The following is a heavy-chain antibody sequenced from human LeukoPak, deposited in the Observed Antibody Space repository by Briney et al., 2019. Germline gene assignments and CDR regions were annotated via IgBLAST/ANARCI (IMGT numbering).Heavy chain of an antibody. CDR3: AKDPSSSWYGGSIDY. V-gene: IGHV3-30*18. Sequence: GGSLRLSCAASGFTFSSYGMHWVRQAPGKGLEWVAVISYDGSNKYYADSVKGRFTISRDNSKNTLYLQMNSLRAEDTAVYYCAKDPSSSWYGGSIDYWGQGTLVTVSS. D-gene: IGHD6-13*01. CDR2: ISYDGSNK. J-gene: IGHJ4*02. CDR1: GFTFSSYG.